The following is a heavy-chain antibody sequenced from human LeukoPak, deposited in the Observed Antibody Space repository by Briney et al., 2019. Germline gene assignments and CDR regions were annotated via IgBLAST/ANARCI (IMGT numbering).Heavy chain of an antibody. V-gene: IGHV3-30-3*01. Sequence: GRSLRLSCVASGFTFSTSAMHWVRQAPGKGLEWVAATPYDEIHKFYAESVKGRFTTSRDNSKNTLYLQMNSLRPEDTAVYYCARDLFGSIDYWGQGILVTVSS. J-gene: IGHJ4*02. CDR3: ARDLFGSIDY. CDR2: TPYDEIHK. CDR1: GFTFSTSA. D-gene: IGHD3-10*01.